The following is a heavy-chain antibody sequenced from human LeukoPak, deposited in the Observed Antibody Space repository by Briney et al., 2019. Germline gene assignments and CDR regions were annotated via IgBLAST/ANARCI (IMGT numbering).Heavy chain of an antibody. Sequence: GESLKISCKGSGYSFTSYWIGWVRQMPGKGLEWMGIIYPGDSDTRYSPSFQGQVTISADKSISTAYLQWSSLKASDTAMYYCARRVAAYYDILTGSQGRGDYYFDYWGQGTLVTVSS. D-gene: IGHD3-9*01. V-gene: IGHV5-51*01. J-gene: IGHJ4*02. CDR2: IYPGDSDT. CDR3: ARRVAAYYDILTGSQGRGDYYFDY. CDR1: GYSFTSYW.